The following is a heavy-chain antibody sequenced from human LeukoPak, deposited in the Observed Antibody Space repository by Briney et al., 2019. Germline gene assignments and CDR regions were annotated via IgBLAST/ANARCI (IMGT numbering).Heavy chain of an antibody. Sequence: SETLSLTCTVSGGSISSYYWSWIRQPPGKGLEWIGYIYYGGSTNYNPSFKSRVTISVDTSKNQFSLKLSSVTAADTAVYYCARVPMTTAPYFDYWGQGTLVTVSS. CDR2: IYYGGST. V-gene: IGHV4-59*01. D-gene: IGHD4-17*01. CDR1: GGSISSYY. J-gene: IGHJ4*02. CDR3: ARVPMTTAPYFDY.